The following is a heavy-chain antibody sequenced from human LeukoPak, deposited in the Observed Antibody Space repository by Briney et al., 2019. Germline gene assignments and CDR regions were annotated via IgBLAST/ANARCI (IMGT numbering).Heavy chain of an antibody. CDR3: ANLNWWQETVIDY. D-gene: IGHD2-15*01. Sequence: GGSLRLSCAASGFTFSSYAMSWVRQAPGKGLEWVSAISGSGGSTYYADSVKGRFTISRDNSKNTLYLQMNSLRAEDTAVYYCANLNWWQETVIDYWGQGTLVTVSS. V-gene: IGHV3-23*01. CDR1: GFTFSSYA. CDR2: ISGSGGST. J-gene: IGHJ4*02.